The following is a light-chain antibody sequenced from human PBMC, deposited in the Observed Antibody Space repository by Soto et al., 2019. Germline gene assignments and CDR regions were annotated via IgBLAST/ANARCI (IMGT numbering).Light chain of an antibody. V-gene: IGKV3-20*01. CDR1: QSVSSSY. CDR3: QQYVKSPWT. J-gene: IGKJ1*01. Sequence: EIVLTQSPGTLSLSPGEGATLSCRASQSVSSSYLAWYQQKPGQAPRLLIYGASSRATGIPDRFSGSGSGTDFTLTISRLEPEDVAVYYCQQYVKSPWTFGQGTKVDIK. CDR2: GAS.